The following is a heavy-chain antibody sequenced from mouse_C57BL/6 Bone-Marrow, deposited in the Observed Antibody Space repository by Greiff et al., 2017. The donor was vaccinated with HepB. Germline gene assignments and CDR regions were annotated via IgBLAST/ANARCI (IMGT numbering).Heavy chain of an antibody. D-gene: IGHD2-4*01. CDR2: IDPSDSYT. CDR3: AREGIYDYDGGFAD. Sequence: QVQLQQSGAELVRPGTSVKLSCKASGYTFTSYWMHWVKQRPGQGLEWIGVIDPSDSYTNYNQKFKGKATLTVDTSSSTAYMQLSSPTSEDSAVYYCAREGIYDYDGGFADWGQGTLVTVSA. J-gene: IGHJ3*01. CDR1: GYTFTSYW. V-gene: IGHV1-59*01.